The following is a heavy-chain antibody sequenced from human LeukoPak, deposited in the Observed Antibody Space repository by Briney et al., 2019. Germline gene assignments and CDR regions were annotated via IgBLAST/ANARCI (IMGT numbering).Heavy chain of an antibody. D-gene: IGHD6-19*01. V-gene: IGHV3-33*08. CDR1: GFTFTNHG. Sequence: PGGSLRLSCVASGFTFTNHGMHWVRQAPGKGLERVASIWDDGSDKYSADSVRGRFTISRDNSKNTLYLQMNSLRAEDTAVYYCVRAGSGWFGGLHWGQGTLVTVSS. CDR3: VRAGSGWFGGLH. CDR2: IWDDGSDK. J-gene: IGHJ4*02.